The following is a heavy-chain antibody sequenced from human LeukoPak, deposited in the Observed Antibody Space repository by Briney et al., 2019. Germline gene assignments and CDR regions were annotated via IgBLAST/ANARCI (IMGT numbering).Heavy chain of an antibody. Sequence: GGSLRLSCAASGFTFSSYSMNWVRQAPGKGLEWVSSISSSSSYIYYADSVKGRFTISRDNAKNSLYLQMNSLRAEDTAVYYWARSANSGGTPGGGYWGQGTLVTVSS. CDR3: ARSANSGGTPGGGY. V-gene: IGHV3-21*01. CDR2: ISSSSSYI. J-gene: IGHJ4*02. CDR1: GFTFSSYS. D-gene: IGHD2-15*01.